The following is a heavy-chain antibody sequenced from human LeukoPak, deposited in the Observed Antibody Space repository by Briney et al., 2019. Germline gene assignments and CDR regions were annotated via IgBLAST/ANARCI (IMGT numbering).Heavy chain of an antibody. D-gene: IGHD3-22*01. CDR1: GFTFSNAW. J-gene: IGHJ4*02. Sequence: GGSLRLSCAASGFTFSNAWMSWVRQAPGKGLEWVGRIKSKTDGCTADYAAAVKGKFTISREDSKNTLYLQMNRLKTEDTAVYYCTRTNYYDSSGHDYWGQGTLVTVSS. V-gene: IGHV3-15*01. CDR3: TRTNYYDSSGHDY. CDR2: IKSKTDGCTA.